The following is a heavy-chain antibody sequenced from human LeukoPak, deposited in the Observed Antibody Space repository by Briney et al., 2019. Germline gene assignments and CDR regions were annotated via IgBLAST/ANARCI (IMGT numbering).Heavy chain of an antibody. Sequence: SETLSLTCTVSGGSISSYYWSWIRQPPGKGLEWIGYIYYSGSTNYNPSLKSRVTISVDTSKNQFSLKLSSVTAADMAVYYCARAYGDYVNFDYWGQGTLVTVSS. CDR2: IYYSGST. CDR1: GGSISSYY. CDR3: ARAYGDYVNFDY. J-gene: IGHJ4*02. D-gene: IGHD4-17*01. V-gene: IGHV4-59*01.